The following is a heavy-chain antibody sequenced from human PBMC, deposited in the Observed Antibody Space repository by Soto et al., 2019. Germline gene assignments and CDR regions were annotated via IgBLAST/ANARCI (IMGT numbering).Heavy chain of an antibody. V-gene: IGHV1-3*01. CDR3: ARDPSYYGMDV. Sequence: GASVKVSCTASGYTFTIYAMHWVRQAPGQRLEWMGWINAGNGNTKYSQKFQGRVTITRDTSASTAYMELSSLRSEDTAVYYCARDPSYYGMDVWGQGTTVTVSS. CDR2: INAGNGNT. J-gene: IGHJ6*02. CDR1: GYTFTIYA.